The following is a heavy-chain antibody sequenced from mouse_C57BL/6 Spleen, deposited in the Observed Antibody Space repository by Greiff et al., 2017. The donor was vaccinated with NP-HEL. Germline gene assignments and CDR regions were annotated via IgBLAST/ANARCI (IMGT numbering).Heavy chain of an antibody. V-gene: IGHV5-17*01. CDR2: ISSGSSTI. CDR3: ARLGWGTWFAY. Sequence: EVQLVESGGGLVKPGGSLKLSCAASGFTFSDYGMHWVRQAPEKGLEWVAYISSGSSTIYYADTVKGRFTISRDNAKNTLFLQMTSLRSEDTAMYYCARLGWGTWFAYWGQGTLVTVSA. J-gene: IGHJ3*01. CDR1: GFTFSDYG. D-gene: IGHD4-1*01.